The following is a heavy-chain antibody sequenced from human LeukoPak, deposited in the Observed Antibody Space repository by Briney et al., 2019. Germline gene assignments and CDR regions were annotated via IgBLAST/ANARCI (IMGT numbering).Heavy chain of an antibody. D-gene: IGHD1-26*01. CDR2: ISYDGSNE. Sequence: PGGSLRLSCVASGFTFSSYVMHWVRQAPGKGLEWVAVISYDGSNEYYADSVKGRFTISRDNSKNTLYLQMNSLRAEDTAVYYCAGVIVGDYYFDYWGQGTLVTVSS. CDR3: AGVIVGDYYFDY. V-gene: IGHV3-30*03. J-gene: IGHJ4*02. CDR1: GFTFSSYV.